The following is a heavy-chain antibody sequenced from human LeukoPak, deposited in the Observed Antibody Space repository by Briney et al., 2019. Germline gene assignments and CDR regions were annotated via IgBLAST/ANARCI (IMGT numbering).Heavy chain of an antibody. CDR3: VRADFWSGPVH. J-gene: IGHJ4*02. CDR1: GFTFSTYA. D-gene: IGHD3-3*01. V-gene: IGHV3-48*01. Sequence: PGGSLRPSCSASGFTFSTYALNWVRQAPGKGLEWVSYISSSGNTIYYADSVKGRFTISRDDAKNSLSLQMSSLSLEDTAVYYCVRADFWSGPVHWGQGTLVTVSS. CDR2: ISSSGNTI.